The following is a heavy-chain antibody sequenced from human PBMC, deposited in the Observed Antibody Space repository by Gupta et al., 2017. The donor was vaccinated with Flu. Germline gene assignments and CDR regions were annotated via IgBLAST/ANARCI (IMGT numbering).Heavy chain of an antibody. Sequence: EVQLVESGGGLVQPGGSLRLSCAASGFTFSSYEMKWFRQAPGKGLEWVSYISSSGSTIYYADSVKGRFTISRDSAKNSLYLQMNSLRAEDTAVYYCARAPRGYSGYGSFDPWGQGTLVTVSS. CDR2: ISSSGSTI. CDR1: GFTFSSYE. J-gene: IGHJ5*02. V-gene: IGHV3-48*03. D-gene: IGHD5-12*01. CDR3: ARAPRGYSGYGSFDP.